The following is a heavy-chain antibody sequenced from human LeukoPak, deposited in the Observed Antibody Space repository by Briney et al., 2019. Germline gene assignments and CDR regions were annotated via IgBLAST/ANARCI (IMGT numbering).Heavy chain of an antibody. J-gene: IGHJ4*02. D-gene: IGHD7-27*01. Sequence: GGSLRLSCAASGFTFRNYAMSWVRQAPGKGLEWVANIKQDGSEKYYVDSVKGRFTISRDNAKNSLYLQMNSLRAEDTAVYYCARDTTGDAFDYWGQGTLVTVSS. CDR2: IKQDGSEK. CDR1: GFTFRNYA. CDR3: ARDTTGDAFDY. V-gene: IGHV3-7*01.